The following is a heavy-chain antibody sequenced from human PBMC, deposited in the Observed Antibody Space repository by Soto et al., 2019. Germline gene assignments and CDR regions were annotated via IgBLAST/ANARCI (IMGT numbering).Heavy chain of an antibody. D-gene: IGHD6-19*01. Sequence: GGSLRLSCAASGFTFSSYAMHWVRQAPGKGLEWVAVISYDGSNKYYADSVKGRFTISRDNSKNTLYLQMNSLRAEDTAVYYCARASSSGWPDYYFDYWGQGTLVTVSS. CDR1: GFTFSSYA. CDR2: ISYDGSNK. CDR3: ARASSSGWPDYYFDY. J-gene: IGHJ4*02. V-gene: IGHV3-30-3*01.